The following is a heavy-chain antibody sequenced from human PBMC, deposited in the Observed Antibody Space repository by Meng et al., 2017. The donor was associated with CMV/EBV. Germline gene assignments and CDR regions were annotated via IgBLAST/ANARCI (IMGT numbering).Heavy chain of an antibody. Sequence: ESLKISCAASGFTFSSYWMSWVRQAPGKGLEWIGSIYHSGSTYYNPSLKSRVTISVDTSKNQFSLNLTSVTAADTAVYYCARVTPSIVGATSFDYWGQGTLVTVSS. CDR2: IYHSGST. CDR3: ARVTPSIVGATSFDY. V-gene: IGHV4-38-2*01. CDR1: GFTFSSYW. D-gene: IGHD1-26*01. J-gene: IGHJ4*02.